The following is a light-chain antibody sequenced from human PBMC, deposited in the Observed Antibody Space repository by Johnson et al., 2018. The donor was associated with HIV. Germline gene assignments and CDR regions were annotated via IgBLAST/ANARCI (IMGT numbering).Light chain of an antibody. CDR3: GTWDSSLCAHYV. J-gene: IGLJ1*01. Sequence: QSVLTQPPSVSAAPGQKVTISCSGSSSNIGNNYVSWYQQLPGTAPKLIIYEKNKRPSGIPDRFSASKSGTSATLDITGLQTGDAADYYCGTWDSSLCAHYVFGTGTKVTVL. CDR1: SSNIGNNY. V-gene: IGLV1-51*02. CDR2: EKN.